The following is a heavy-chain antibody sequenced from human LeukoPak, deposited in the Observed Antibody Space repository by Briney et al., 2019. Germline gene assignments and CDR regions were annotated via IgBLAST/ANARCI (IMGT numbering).Heavy chain of an antibody. CDR2: IVVGSGNT. D-gene: IGHD1-26*01. Sequence: SVKVSCKASGFTFTSSAMQWVRPARGQRLGWIGWIVVGSGNTNYAQKFQERVTITRDMSASTAYMELSSLRSEDTAVYYCAAAGSGSYLDAFDIWGQGTMVTVSS. CDR1: GFTFTSSA. J-gene: IGHJ3*02. V-gene: IGHV1-58*02. CDR3: AAAGSGSYLDAFDI.